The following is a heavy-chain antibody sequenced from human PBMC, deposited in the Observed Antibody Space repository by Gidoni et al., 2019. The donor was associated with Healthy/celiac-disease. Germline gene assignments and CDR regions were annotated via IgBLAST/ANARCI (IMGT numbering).Heavy chain of an antibody. CDR3: ARDPPIVVVPAANNWFDP. J-gene: IGHJ5*02. CDR1: RFPFSSYS. V-gene: IGHV3-48*01. Sequence: EVQLVESGGGLVQPGGSLRLSCAASRFPFSSYSMNWVRQAPGKGLEWVSYISSSSSTIYYADSVKGRFTISRDNAKNSLYLQMNSLRAEDTAVYYCARDPPIVVVPAANNWFDPWGQGTLVTVSS. D-gene: IGHD2-2*01. CDR2: ISSSSSTI.